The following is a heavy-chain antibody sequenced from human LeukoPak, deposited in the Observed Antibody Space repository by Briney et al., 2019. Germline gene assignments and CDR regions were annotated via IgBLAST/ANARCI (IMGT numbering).Heavy chain of an antibody. Sequence: GGSLRLSCAASGFTFSDYYMSWIRQAPGPGLEWVSYISSSGSTIYYADSVKGRFTISRDNAKNSLYLQMNSLRAEDTAVYYCARRYCSSTSCRNYFDYWGQGTLVTVSS. V-gene: IGHV3-11*01. D-gene: IGHD2-2*01. CDR1: GFTFSDYY. CDR2: ISSSGSTI. J-gene: IGHJ4*02. CDR3: ARRYCSSTSCRNYFDY.